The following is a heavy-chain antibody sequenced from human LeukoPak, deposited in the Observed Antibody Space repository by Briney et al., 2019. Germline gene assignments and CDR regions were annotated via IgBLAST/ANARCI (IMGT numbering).Heavy chain of an antibody. CDR3: ARVVAVAGTFPDS. J-gene: IGHJ4*02. CDR2: IYYTGTT. D-gene: IGHD6-19*01. V-gene: IGHV4-39*07. CDR1: GSSISNSSHY. Sequence: SETLSLTCIVSGSSISNSSHYWDWLRQPPGKRLEWIGNIYYTGTTYYAPSPKSRVTISIDTYKSQFSMKVSSVTAPDTAVYYCARVVAVAGTFPDSWGQGTLVTVSS.